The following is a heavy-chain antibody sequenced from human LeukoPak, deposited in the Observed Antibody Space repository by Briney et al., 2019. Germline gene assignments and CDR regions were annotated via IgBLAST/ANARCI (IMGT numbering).Heavy chain of an antibody. Sequence: GRSLRLSCAASGFTFSRYGMHWVRQAPGKGLEWVAGIWYDGSTEYYGDSVKGRFTISRDNSKNTLYLQMNSLRAEDTAVYYCARDRVAVSGHVGYWGQGTLVTVSS. D-gene: IGHD6-19*01. V-gene: IGHV3-33*08. CDR1: GFTFSRYG. J-gene: IGHJ4*02. CDR2: IWYDGSTE. CDR3: ARDRVAVSGHVGY.